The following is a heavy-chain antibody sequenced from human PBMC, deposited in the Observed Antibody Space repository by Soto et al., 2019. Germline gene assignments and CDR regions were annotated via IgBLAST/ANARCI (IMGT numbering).Heavy chain of an antibody. Sequence: SVKVSCKASGGTFSSYAISWVRQAPGQGLEWMGGIIPIFGTANYAQKFQGRVTITADESTSTAYMELSSLRPEDTAVYYCARVNDSSGHYYYYGMDVWGQGTTVTVSS. CDR3: ARVNDSSGHYYYYGMDV. V-gene: IGHV1-69*13. CDR1: GGTFSSYA. D-gene: IGHD3-22*01. CDR2: IIPIFGTA. J-gene: IGHJ6*02.